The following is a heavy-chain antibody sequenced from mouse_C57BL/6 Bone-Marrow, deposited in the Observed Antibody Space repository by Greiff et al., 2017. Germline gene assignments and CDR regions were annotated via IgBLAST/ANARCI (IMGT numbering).Heavy chain of an antibody. V-gene: IGHV1-19*01. CDR3: AQIYYDYDRAMDY. D-gene: IGHD2-4*01. Sequence: EVQLQQSGPVLVKPGASVKMSCKASGYTFTDYYMNWVKQSHGKSLEWIGVINPYNGGTSYNQKFKGKATLTVDKSSSTAYMELNSLTSEDSAVYYCAQIYYDYDRAMDYWGQGTSVTVSS. CDR1: GYTFTDYY. CDR2: INPYNGGT. J-gene: IGHJ4*01.